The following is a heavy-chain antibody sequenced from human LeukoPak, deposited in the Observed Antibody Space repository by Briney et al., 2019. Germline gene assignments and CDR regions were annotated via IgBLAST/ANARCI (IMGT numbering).Heavy chain of an antibody. CDR3: ARVKETTVTSYFDY. CDR2: IIPIFGTA. V-gene: IGHV1-69*05. CDR1: GGTFSSYA. Sequence: SVKVSCKASGGTFSSYAISWVRQAPGQGLEWMGGIIPIFGTANYAQKFQGSVTITTDESTSTAYMELSSLRSEDTAVYYCARVKETTVTSYFDYWGQGTLVTVSS. J-gene: IGHJ4*02. D-gene: IGHD4-17*01.